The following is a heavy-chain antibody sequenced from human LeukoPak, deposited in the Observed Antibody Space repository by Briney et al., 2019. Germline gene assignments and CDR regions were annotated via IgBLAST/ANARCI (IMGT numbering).Heavy chain of an antibody. CDR1: GGTFSSYA. CDR2: IIPISGTA. J-gene: IGHJ3*02. Sequence: VASVKVSCKASGGTFSSYAISWVRQAPGQGLEWMGGIIPISGTANYAQKFQGRVTITADESTSTAYMELSSLRSEDTAVYYCAREKQDGSGNNDAFDIWGQGTMVTVSS. V-gene: IGHV1-69*01. D-gene: IGHD3-10*01. CDR3: AREKQDGSGNNDAFDI.